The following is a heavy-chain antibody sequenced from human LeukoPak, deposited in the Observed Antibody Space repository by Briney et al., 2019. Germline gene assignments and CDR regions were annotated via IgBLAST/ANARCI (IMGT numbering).Heavy chain of an antibody. CDR1: GFTFSSYA. V-gene: IGHV3-23*01. D-gene: IGHD3-9*01. CDR3: ARPHYDILTGCMYYFDY. CDR2: ITGSGAST. Sequence: PGASLRLSCAASGFTFSSYAMTWVRQAPRKGLEWVSHITGSGASTYYADSVKGRFTISRDNSNNSLYLQMNSLRADDTAVYYCARPHYDILTGCMYYFDYWGQGTLVTVSS. J-gene: IGHJ4*02.